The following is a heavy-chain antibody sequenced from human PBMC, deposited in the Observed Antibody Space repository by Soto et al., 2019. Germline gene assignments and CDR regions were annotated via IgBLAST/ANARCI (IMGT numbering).Heavy chain of an antibody. Sequence: EVQLVQSGAEVKKPGESLKISCKGSGYSFTNYWIGWVRQMPGKGLEWMGVIYPGDSDTRYSPSLQGQVTISADKSISTAYLQWSSLKASDTARYYCARRRTGSFGPDVFDVWGQGTMVTVSS. J-gene: IGHJ3*01. D-gene: IGHD1-26*01. CDR3: ARRRTGSFGPDVFDV. CDR1: GYSFTNYW. V-gene: IGHV5-51*01. CDR2: IYPGDSDT.